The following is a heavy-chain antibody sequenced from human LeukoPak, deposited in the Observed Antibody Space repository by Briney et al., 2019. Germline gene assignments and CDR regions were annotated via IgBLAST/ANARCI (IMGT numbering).Heavy chain of an antibody. CDR2: IWYDRSYT. D-gene: IGHD1-26*01. CDR1: GFTFSSYG. Sequence: PGRSLRLSCAASGFTFSSYGMHWVRQAPGKGLEWVAVIWYDRSYTYYAESVKGRFTISRDNSRNTLYLQMSSLRSEDTAVYYCAKPTSGDGSFLIDYWGQGTLVTVSS. V-gene: IGHV3-33*06. CDR3: AKPTSGDGSFLIDY. J-gene: IGHJ4*02.